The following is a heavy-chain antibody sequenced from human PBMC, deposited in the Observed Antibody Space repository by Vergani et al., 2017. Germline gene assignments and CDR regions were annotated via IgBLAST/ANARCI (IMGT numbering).Heavy chain of an antibody. CDR1: GFTFSSYS. D-gene: IGHD3-22*01. J-gene: IGHJ4*02. Sequence: EVQLVESGGGLVKPGGSLRLPCAASGFTFSSYSMNWVRQAPGKGLEWVSSISSSSSYIYYADSVKGRFTISRDNAKNSLYLQMNSLRAEDTAVYYCAIDLFYYVSSGYYSGFFDYWGQGTLVTVSS. CDR2: ISSSSSYI. V-gene: IGHV3-21*01. CDR3: AIDLFYYVSSGYYSGFFDY.